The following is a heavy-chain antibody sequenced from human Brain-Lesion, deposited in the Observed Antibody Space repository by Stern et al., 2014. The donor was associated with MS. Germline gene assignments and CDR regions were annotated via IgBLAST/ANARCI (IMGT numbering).Heavy chain of an antibody. CDR3: IRPLVGSTRGFEY. CDR2: TRNGANSYTT. J-gene: IGHJ4*02. Sequence: EVQLVESGGGSVQPGGSLRLACAASGFTSSDHYMDGVGRSHRKGLDWVGRTRNGANSYTTEYAASVKGRFTIWRDDSQNSMYLHMNSLKTEDTAVYYCIRPLVGSTRGFEYWGQGTLVTVSS. CDR1: GFTSSDHY. V-gene: IGHV3-72*01. D-gene: IGHD2-8*02.